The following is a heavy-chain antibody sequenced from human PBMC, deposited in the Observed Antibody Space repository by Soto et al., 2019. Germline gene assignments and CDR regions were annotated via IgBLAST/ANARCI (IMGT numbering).Heavy chain of an antibody. J-gene: IGHJ4*02. CDR2: IYHTGSA. V-gene: IGHV4-30-2*01. CDR1: GDSITSGGYS. D-gene: IGHD3-22*01. CDR3: ARAHYGPSGYYFDS. Sequence: QVQLQESGLGLVKPSETLSLTCSVSGDSITSGGYSWSWIRQPPRRGLEWIGYIYHTGSASYSPSLKGRVTISVDKSKNQFSLSLNSVTAADTAIYYCARAHYGPSGYYFDSWGQGSLFTVSS.